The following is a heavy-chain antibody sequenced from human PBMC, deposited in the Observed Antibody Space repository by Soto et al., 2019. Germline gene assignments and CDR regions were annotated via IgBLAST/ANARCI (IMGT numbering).Heavy chain of an antibody. V-gene: IGHV3-33*01. CDR3: ARDRDYYDSSGYYSRYYGMDV. D-gene: IGHD3-22*01. CDR2: IWYDGSNK. Sequence: VAVIWYDGSNKYYADSVKGRFTISRDNSKNTLYLQMNSLRAEDTAVYYCARDRDYYDSSGYYSRYYGMDVWGQGTTVTVSS. J-gene: IGHJ6*02.